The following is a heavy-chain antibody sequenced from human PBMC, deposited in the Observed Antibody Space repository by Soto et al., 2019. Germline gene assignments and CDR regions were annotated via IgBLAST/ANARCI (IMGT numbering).Heavy chain of an antibody. Sequence: SETLSLTCNVSAGSLISSNYFWGWIRQSPGKGLEWIASVDHTDNSYYNPSLRSRVSVSVDTSQNQFSLTVSFLTAADTAIYYCTSHAISGTISKGNWFDPWGQGTRVVVSS. V-gene: IGHV4-39*01. CDR1: AGSLISSNYF. D-gene: IGHD1-1*01. J-gene: IGHJ5*02. CDR3: TSHAISGTISKGNWFDP. CDR2: VDHTDNS.